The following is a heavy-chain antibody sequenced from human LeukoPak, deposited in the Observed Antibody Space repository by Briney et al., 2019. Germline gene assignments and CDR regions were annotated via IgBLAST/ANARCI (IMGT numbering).Heavy chain of an antibody. J-gene: IGHJ4*02. D-gene: IGHD1-26*01. V-gene: IGHV3-23*01. CDR3: GVSPGWVAWELLY. CDR1: GFTFSNYA. CDR2: ISGGGGST. Sequence: GGSLRLSCAASGFTFSNYAMSWVRQAPGKGLEWVSAISGGGGSTYYADSVKGRFTISRDNSKNTLYLQMNSLRAEDTAVYYFGVSPGWVAWELLYWGQGTPVTVSS.